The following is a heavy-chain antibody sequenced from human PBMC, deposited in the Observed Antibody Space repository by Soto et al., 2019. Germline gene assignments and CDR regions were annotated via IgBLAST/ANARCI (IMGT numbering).Heavy chain of an antibody. CDR3: VRGVNPFDI. J-gene: IGHJ3*02. V-gene: IGHV3-74*01. CDR1: GFTFSTYW. CDR2: INSDGRST. Sequence: GGSLRLACAASGFTFSTYWMHWVRQAPGKGLVWVSRINSDGRSTDYADSVKGRFTISRDNAKNTLYLQMNSLRAEDTAVYYCVRGVNPFDIWGQGTMVTVSS. D-gene: IGHD2-21*01.